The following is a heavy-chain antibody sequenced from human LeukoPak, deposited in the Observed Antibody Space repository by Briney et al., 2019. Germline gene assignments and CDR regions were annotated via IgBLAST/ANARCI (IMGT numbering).Heavy chain of an antibody. D-gene: IGHD5-18*01. Sequence: GGSLRLSCAASGFTVSSYYMNWVRQAPGKDLEWVSVIYTGGGRYYADSVRGRFTISRDNSKNTLYLQMNSLRAEDTAVYYCALWYSYGWEGDYWGQGTLVTVSS. CDR1: GFTVSSYY. V-gene: IGHV3-53*01. CDR2: IYTGGGR. CDR3: ALWYSYGWEGDY. J-gene: IGHJ4*02.